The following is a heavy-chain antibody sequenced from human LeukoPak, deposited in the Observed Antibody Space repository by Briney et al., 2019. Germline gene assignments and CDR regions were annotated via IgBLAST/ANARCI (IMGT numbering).Heavy chain of an antibody. CDR2: ISYDGSNK. V-gene: IGHV3-30*18. J-gene: IGHJ6*03. D-gene: IGHD4-11*01. Sequence: GGSLRLSCAASGFTFSSYAMNWVRQAPAKGLEWVAVISYDGSNKYYADSVKGRFTISRDNSKNTLYLQMNSLRAEDTAVYYCAKGVTTVLYYYYYYMDVWGKGTTVTVSS. CDR1: GFTFSSYA. CDR3: AKGVTTVLYYYYYYMDV.